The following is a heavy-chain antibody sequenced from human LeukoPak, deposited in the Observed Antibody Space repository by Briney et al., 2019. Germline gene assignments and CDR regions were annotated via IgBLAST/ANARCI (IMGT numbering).Heavy chain of an antibody. Sequence: GGSLRLSCAASGFTFSSYSMYWVRQAPGKGLEWVSSISSSSSYIYYADSVKGRFTISRDNAKNSLYLQMNSLRAEDTAVYYCARDPDDYGDYEFDYWGQGTLVTVSS. CDR1: GFTFSSYS. J-gene: IGHJ4*02. V-gene: IGHV3-21*01. CDR2: ISSSSSYI. D-gene: IGHD4-17*01. CDR3: ARDPDDYGDYEFDY.